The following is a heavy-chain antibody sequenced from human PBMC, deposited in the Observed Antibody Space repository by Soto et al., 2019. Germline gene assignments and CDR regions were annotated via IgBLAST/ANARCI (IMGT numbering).Heavy chain of an antibody. Sequence: PSETLSLTCAVSGYSISSGYYWGWIRQTPGKGLEWIASIYHSVSTYYNPSLKSRVTISVDTSKNQFSLKLTSVTAADTAVYYCARGGATVTQGSFDPWGQGIMVTVSS. CDR3: ARGGATVTQGSFDP. CDR2: IYHSVST. CDR1: GYSISSGYY. J-gene: IGHJ5*02. V-gene: IGHV4-38-2*01. D-gene: IGHD4-17*01.